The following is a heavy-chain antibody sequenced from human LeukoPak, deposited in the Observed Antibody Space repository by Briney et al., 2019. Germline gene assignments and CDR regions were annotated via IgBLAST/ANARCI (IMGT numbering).Heavy chain of an antibody. CDR1: GCSFATYG. D-gene: IGHD6-6*01. CDR3: ARDRIAVRPGWFDP. J-gene: IGHJ5*02. Sequence: ASVKVSCKGSGCSFATYGITWVRQAPGQGLEWMGWIHPYNGNTNYAQKFQGRVTMTTDTSTSTAYMDLRSLRSDDTAVYYCARDRIAVRPGWFDPWGQGTLVTVSS. CDR2: IHPYNGNT. V-gene: IGHV1-18*01.